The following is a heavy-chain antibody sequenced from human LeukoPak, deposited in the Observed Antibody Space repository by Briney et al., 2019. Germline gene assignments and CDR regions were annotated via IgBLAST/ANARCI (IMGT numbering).Heavy chain of an antibody. V-gene: IGHV3-64*01. D-gene: IGHD6-19*01. Sequence: GGSLRLSCAASGFTFSSYAMHWVRQAPGKGLEYVSAISSNGGSTYYANSVKGRFTISRDNSKNTLYLQMGSLRAEDMAVYYCTREGEQWLAGAFDIWGQGQWSPSLQ. J-gene: IGHJ3*02. CDR3: TREGEQWLAGAFDI. CDR2: ISSNGGST. CDR1: GFTFSSYA.